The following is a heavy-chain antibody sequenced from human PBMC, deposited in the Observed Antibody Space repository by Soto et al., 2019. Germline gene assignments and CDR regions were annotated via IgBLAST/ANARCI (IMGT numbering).Heavy chain of an antibody. J-gene: IGHJ6*02. CDR1: GYSFSNYG. V-gene: IGHV1-18*01. Sequence: GASVKVSCKASGYSFSNYGIAWLRQAPGQGLEWLGWISPYNDDTKYAQRLQGRVTMTTDTSTRTAYMDIRGLRSDDTAIYYCARGGYYDSRGARNYHYYGMDIWG. CDR2: ISPYNDDT. D-gene: IGHD3-22*01. CDR3: ARGGYYDSRGARNYHYYGMDI.